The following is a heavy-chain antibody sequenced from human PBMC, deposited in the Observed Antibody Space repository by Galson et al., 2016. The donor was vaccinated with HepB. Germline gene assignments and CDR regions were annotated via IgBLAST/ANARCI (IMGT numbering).Heavy chain of an antibody. Sequence: SLRLSCAASGFTFSNYAMSWVRQAPGKGLEWVSAISGSGGSPYYADSVKGRFTISRDNSKNTLYLQMNSLRVEDTALYYCAKDTRSSFYSRWFDPWGQGTLVTVSS. D-gene: IGHD3-3*01. CDR1: GFTFSNYA. CDR3: AKDTRSSFYSRWFDP. V-gene: IGHV3-23*01. J-gene: IGHJ5*02. CDR2: ISGSGGSP.